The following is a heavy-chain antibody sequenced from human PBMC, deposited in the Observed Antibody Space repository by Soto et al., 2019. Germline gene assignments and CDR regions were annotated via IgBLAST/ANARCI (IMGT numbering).Heavy chain of an antibody. V-gene: IGHV3-33*01. D-gene: IGHD5-18*01. CDR2: IWYDGSNK. CDR3: GRDGALGDTAVVDS. Sequence: QVQLVESGGGVVQPGKSLRLSCAASGFTFSTYGMHWVRQAPGKGLEWVAVIWYDGSNKYHGDSLKGRFTISRDNSKNTVYLQIHNLRAEDTAVYYCGRDGALGDTAVVDSWGQGTLDIVSS. CDR1: GFTFSTYG. J-gene: IGHJ4*02.